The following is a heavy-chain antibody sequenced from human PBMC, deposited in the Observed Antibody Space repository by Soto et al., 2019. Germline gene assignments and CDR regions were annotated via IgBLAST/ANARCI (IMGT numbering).Heavy chain of an antibody. Sequence: GGSLRLSCAGSGFTFRTYGMYWVRQAPGKGLEWVTTISYDGSEKYYADSVKGRFTISRDNSRNTLYLQMNSLTTEDTAVYDCAKNGDGAGAEVPAYWGQGTQVTVSS. D-gene: IGHD6-19*01. J-gene: IGHJ4*02. CDR3: AKNGDGAGAEVPAY. CDR2: ISYDGSEK. CDR1: GFTFRTYG. V-gene: IGHV3-30*18.